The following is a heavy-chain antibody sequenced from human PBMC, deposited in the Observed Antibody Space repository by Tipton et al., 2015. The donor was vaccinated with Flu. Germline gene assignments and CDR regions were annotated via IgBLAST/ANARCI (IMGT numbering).Heavy chain of an antibody. J-gene: IGHJ4*02. CDR1: GFTFRTNG. CDR2: IRSDETTE. CDR3: AKDGWDTSGWYPFDY. Sequence: SLRLSCAASGFTFRTNGMHWVRQAPGKGLEWVAHIRSDETTEYADSVKGRFTISRDNSKNALYLLISSLRAEDTAVYYCAKDGWDTSGWYPFDYWGQGTLVTVSS. V-gene: IGHV3-30*02. D-gene: IGHD6-19*01.